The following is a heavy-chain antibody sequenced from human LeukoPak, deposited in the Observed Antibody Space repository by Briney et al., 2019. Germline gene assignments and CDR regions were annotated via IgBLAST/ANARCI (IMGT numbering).Heavy chain of an antibody. Sequence: GASVKVSFKASGYTFTHYYMHWVRQAPGQGLEWMGWINPTSGDTNYVQKFQGRVIMTRDTSISTAYMELSRVGSDDTAVYYCARGDGDGPARRAFDIWGQGTMVTVSS. CDR2: INPTSGDT. CDR3: ARGDGDGPARRAFDI. V-gene: IGHV1-2*02. CDR1: GYTFTHYY. J-gene: IGHJ3*02. D-gene: IGHD7-27*01.